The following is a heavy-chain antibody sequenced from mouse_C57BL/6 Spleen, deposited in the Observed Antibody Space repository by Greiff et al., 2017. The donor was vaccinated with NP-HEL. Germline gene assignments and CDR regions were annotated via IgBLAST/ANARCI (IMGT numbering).Heavy chain of an antibody. Sequence: VQLQQSGAELAKPGASVKLSCKASGYTFTSYWMHWVKQRPGQGLEWIGYINPSSGYTKYNQKFKDKATVTADKSSSTAYMQLSSLTYEDSAVYYCARGGSSGYGFDYWGQGTTLTVSS. V-gene: IGHV1-7*01. CDR1: GYTFTSYW. CDR2: INPSSGYT. CDR3: ARGGSSGYGFDY. D-gene: IGHD3-2*02. J-gene: IGHJ2*01.